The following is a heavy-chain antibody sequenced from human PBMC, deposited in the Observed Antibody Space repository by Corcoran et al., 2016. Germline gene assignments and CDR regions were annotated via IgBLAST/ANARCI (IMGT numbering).Heavy chain of an antibody. CDR1: GYTFTSYG. D-gene: IGHD2-15*01. CDR2: ISAYNGNT. CDR3: ARARVVAATLVGVGDY. J-gene: IGHJ4*02. Sequence: QVQLVQSGAEVKKPGASVKVSCKASGYTFTSYGISCVRQAPGQGLEWMGWISAYNGNTNYAQKLQGRVTMTTDTSTSTAYMGLRSLRSDDTAVYYCARARVVAATLVGVGDYWGQGTLVTVSS. V-gene: IGHV1-18*01.